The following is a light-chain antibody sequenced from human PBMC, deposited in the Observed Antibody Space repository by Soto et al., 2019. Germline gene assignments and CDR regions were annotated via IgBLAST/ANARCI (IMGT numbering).Light chain of an antibody. CDR1: KCVNSN. V-gene: IGKV3-15*01. CDR2: GAS. J-gene: IGKJ1*01. Sequence: EIGMMQSPDTLSVSPGVRDTLYCRAIKCVNSNLAWYQQKPGQAPRLLIYGASTRATGIPARFSGSGSGTELALTISSLQSEDIAVYYCQQYNNWPPTFGQWTKVESK. CDR3: QQYNNWPPT.